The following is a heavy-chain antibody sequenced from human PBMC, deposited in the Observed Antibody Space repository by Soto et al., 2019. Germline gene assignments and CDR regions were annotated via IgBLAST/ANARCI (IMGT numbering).Heavy chain of an antibody. J-gene: IGHJ3*02. CDR3: AILGDCDTTNCGSDTFDI. CDR2: ISYDGSNT. V-gene: IGHV3-30*03. D-gene: IGHD2-2*01. CDR1: GFTFSNYG. Sequence: HPGGSLRLSCAASGFTFSNYGMHWVRQAPGKGLEWVGLISYDGSNTYYADSVKGRFTISRDNSKNSLYLQMDSLRAEDTAVYYCAILGDCDTTNCGSDTFDIWGQGTMVTVSS.